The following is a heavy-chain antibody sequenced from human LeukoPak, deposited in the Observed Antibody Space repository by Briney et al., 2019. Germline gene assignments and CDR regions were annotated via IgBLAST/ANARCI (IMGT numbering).Heavy chain of an antibody. CDR2: ISSSGSTI. Sequence: GGSLRLSCAASGFTFSDYYMSWIRQAPGKGLEWVSYISSSGSTIYYADSVKGRFTISRDNAKNSLFLQMNSLRAEDTAVYYCARVLRYCSGGNCYSGGLGYMDVWGKGTTVTISS. CDR3: ARVLRYCSGGNCYSGGLGYMDV. D-gene: IGHD2-15*01. J-gene: IGHJ6*03. CDR1: GFTFSDYY. V-gene: IGHV3-11*01.